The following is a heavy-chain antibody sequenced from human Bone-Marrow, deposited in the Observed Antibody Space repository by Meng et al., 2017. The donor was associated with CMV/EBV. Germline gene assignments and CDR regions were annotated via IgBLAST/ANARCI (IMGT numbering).Heavy chain of an antibody. D-gene: IGHD1-26*01. CDR3: ARGLESGTQRGFFDC. CDR1: GGSFSGYY. J-gene: IGHJ4*02. CDR2: INHSGST. Sequence: GSLRLSCAVYGGSFSGYYWSWIRQPPGKGLEWIGEINHSGSTNYNPSLKSRVTISVDTSKNQFSLKLSSVTAADTAVYYCARGLESGTQRGFFDCWGQGNLVTVSS. V-gene: IGHV4-34*01.